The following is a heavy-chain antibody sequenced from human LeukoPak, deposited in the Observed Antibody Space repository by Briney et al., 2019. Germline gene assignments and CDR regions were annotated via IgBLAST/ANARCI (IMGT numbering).Heavy chain of an antibody. J-gene: IGHJ5*02. CDR1: GGTFSSYA. V-gene: IGHV1-69*05. CDR2: IIPIFGTA. D-gene: IGHD6-6*01. Sequence: ASVKVSCKAPGGTFSSYAISWVRQAPGQGLEWMGGIIPIFGTANYAQKFQGRVTITTDESTSTAYMELSSLRSEDTAVYYCARVFEYSSSSRWFDPWGQGTLVTVSS. CDR3: ARVFEYSSSSRWFDP.